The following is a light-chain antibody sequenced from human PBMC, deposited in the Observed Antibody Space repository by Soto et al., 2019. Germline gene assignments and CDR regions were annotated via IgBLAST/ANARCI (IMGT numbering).Light chain of an antibody. J-gene: IGKJ1*01. Sequence: EIVLTQSPGTLSLSPGERATLSCRASQSVSSSYLAWYQQKPGQAPRLLIYGTSSRATAIPDRFSGSGSGTDFTLTISRLEPEDFAVYYCQQYGSSSWTVGQGTKGDIK. CDR2: GTS. CDR3: QQYGSSSWT. V-gene: IGKV3-20*01. CDR1: QSVSSSY.